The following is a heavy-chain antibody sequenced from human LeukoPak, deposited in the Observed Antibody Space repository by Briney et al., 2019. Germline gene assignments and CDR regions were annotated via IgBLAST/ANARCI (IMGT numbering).Heavy chain of an antibody. Sequence: GGSLRLSCAASGFTFSSYAMHWVRQAPGKGLEWVAVISYDGSNKYYADSVKGRFTISRDNSKNTLYLQMNSLRAEDTAVYYCARDQTTFVVLGTTNPAGYYFDYWGQGTLVTVSS. CDR2: ISYDGSNK. D-gene: IGHD2/OR15-2a*01. CDR3: ARDQTTFVVLGTTNPAGYYFDY. CDR1: GFTFSSYA. J-gene: IGHJ4*02. V-gene: IGHV3-30*04.